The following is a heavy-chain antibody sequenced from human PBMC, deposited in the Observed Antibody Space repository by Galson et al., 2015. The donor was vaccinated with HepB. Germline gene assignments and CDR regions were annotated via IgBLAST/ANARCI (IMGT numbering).Heavy chain of an antibody. J-gene: IGHJ4*02. D-gene: IGHD1-26*01. CDR3: AKDRSYLQIDY. V-gene: IGHV3-30*02. CDR2: IQYDGNNK. Sequence: SGAEVKKPGESLRLSCAASGFTFSTYGMHWVRQAPGKGQEWVAFIQYDGNNKYYADSVKGRFTISRDNSKNTLYLQMNSLRGEDTAVYYCAKDRSYLQIDYWGQGTLVTVSS. CDR1: GFTFSTYG.